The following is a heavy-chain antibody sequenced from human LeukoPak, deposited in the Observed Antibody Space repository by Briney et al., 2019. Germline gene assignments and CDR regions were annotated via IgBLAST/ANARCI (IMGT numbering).Heavy chain of an antibody. CDR1: GFTFSSYS. D-gene: IGHD1-26*01. CDR3: ARFGVVGATNQHLFDY. Sequence: GGSLRLSCAASGFTFSSYSMNWVRQAPGKGLEWVSSISSSSSYIYYADSVKGRFTISRDNSKNTLYLQMNSLRAEDTAVYYCARFGVVGATNQHLFDYWGQGTLVTVSS. V-gene: IGHV3-21*01. CDR2: ISSSSSYI. J-gene: IGHJ4*02.